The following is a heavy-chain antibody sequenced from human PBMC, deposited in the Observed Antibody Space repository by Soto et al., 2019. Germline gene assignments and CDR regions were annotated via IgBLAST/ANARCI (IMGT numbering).Heavy chain of an antibody. CDR2: ISGSGGST. Sequence: GGSLRLSYAASGFTFSSYAMIWVRQAPGKGLEWVSAISGSGGSTYYADSVKGRFTISRDNSKNTLYLQMNSLRAEDTAVYYCAKDGAGPGDHHYWGQGTLVTVSS. V-gene: IGHV3-23*01. CDR3: AKDGAGPGDHHY. J-gene: IGHJ4*02. CDR1: GFTFSSYA. D-gene: IGHD7-27*01.